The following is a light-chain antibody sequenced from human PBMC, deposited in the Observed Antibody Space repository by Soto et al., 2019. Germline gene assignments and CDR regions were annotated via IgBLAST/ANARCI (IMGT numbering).Light chain of an antibody. V-gene: IGLV2-23*01. CDR3: FSFTSTNTHV. Sequence: QAASVSGSPGQSVTISCTGTSSDFGSYKFVSWYQHHPGTVPKVIIYETSKRPSGVSDRFSGSKSGNTASLTISGLQAEDEADYYCFSFTSTNTHVFGSGTKLTVL. CDR1: SSDFGSYKF. J-gene: IGLJ1*01. CDR2: ETS.